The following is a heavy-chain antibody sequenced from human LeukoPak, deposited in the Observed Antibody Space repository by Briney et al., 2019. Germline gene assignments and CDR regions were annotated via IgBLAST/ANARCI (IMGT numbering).Heavy chain of an antibody. D-gene: IGHD5-18*01. V-gene: IGHV3-74*01. Sequence: GGSLRLSCAASGFTFSSYWMHWVRQAPGKGLVWVSTIYSVGGDTLYADSVKGRFTISRDNAKDTLYLQMNSLRAEDTAVYYCARDRRYSPDYWGRGTLVTVSS. CDR2: IYSVGGDT. J-gene: IGHJ4*02. CDR3: ARDRRYSPDY. CDR1: GFTFSSYW.